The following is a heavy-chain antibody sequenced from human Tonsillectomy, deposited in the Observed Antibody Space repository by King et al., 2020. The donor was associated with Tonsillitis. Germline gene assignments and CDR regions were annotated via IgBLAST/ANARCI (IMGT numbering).Heavy chain of an antibody. CDR1: GFTFSSYS. V-gene: IGHV3-21*01. Sequence: VQLVESGGGLVKPGGSLRLSCAASGFTFSSYSMNWVRQSPGKGLEWVSSXXSSSSXIYYADSVKXRFAISRDNAKHSLYLQMNSLRAEDTAVYYCARDCSGGSCYPSSYGMDVWGQGTTVTVSS. CDR2: XXSSSSXI. D-gene: IGHD2-15*01. J-gene: IGHJ6*02. CDR3: ARDCSGGSCYPSSYGMDV.